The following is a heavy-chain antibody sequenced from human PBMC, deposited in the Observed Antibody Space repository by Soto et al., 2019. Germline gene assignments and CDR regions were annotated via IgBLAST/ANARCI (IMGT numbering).Heavy chain of an antibody. D-gene: IGHD6-13*01. CDR1: GYTFTGYG. CDR2: ISAYNGNT. Sequence: QVQLVQSGAEVKKPGASVKVSCKASGYTFTGYGISWVRQAPGQGLEWMGWISAYNGNTNYAQKLQGRVTMTTDTSTRTAYMELRSLRFDVTAVYYCARDPGYSSSWYGYWGQGTLVTVSS. J-gene: IGHJ4*02. V-gene: IGHV1-18*01. CDR3: ARDPGYSSSWYGY.